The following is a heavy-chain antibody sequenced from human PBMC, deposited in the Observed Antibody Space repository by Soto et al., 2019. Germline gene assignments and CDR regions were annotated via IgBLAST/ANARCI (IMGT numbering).Heavy chain of an antibody. D-gene: IGHD2-15*01. J-gene: IGHJ3*01. CDR1: GFFISSGNY. CDR2: IFHGGNT. CDR3: ARARWYDGFDV. Sequence: PSETLSITCAVSGFFISSGNYWGWIRKPPGKGLEWIGSIFHGGNTYYNPSLKSRVTISVDMSKNQFSLKLNSVTAADTAVYYCARARWYDGFDVWGQGTVVTVSS. V-gene: IGHV4-38-2*01.